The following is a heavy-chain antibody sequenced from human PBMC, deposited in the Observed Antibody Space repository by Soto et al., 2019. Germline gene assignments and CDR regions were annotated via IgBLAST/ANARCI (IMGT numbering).Heavy chain of an antibody. CDR3: ARGDVVVPAAPRGGNYYYYGMDV. D-gene: IGHD2-2*01. CDR2: IIPIFGTA. CDR1: GGTFSSYA. V-gene: IGHV1-69*01. Sequence: QVQLVQSGAEVKKPGSSVKVSCKASGGTFSSYAISWVRQAPGQGLEWMGGIIPIFGTANYAQKFQGRVTITADESTSTDYMEVSSLRSEDTAVYYWARGDVVVPAAPRGGNYYYYGMDVWGQGTTVTVSS. J-gene: IGHJ6*02.